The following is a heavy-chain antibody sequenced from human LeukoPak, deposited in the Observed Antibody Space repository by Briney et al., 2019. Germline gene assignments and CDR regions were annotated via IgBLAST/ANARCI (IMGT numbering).Heavy chain of an antibody. CDR1: GFTVSSNY. CDR2: IYSDGTT. CDR3: ARGRTWSGCLAY. D-gene: IGHD3-3*01. V-gene: IGHV3-53*01. J-gene: IGHJ4*02. Sequence: QTGGSLRLSCAASGFTVSSNYMSWVRQAPGKGLEWVPVIYSDGTTYYADSVKGRFTISRDNSKNTLYLQMNSLRAEDTAVYYCARGRTWSGCLAYWGQGTLVTVSS.